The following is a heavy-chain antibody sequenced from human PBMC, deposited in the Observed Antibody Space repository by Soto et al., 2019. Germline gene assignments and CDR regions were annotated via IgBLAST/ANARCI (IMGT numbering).Heavy chain of an antibody. D-gene: IGHD6-6*01. CDR3: ARDRLGYEPALSIAARPIYFDY. Sequence: SVKVSCKASGGTFSSYAISWVRQAPGQGLEWMGGIIPIFGTANYAQKFQGRVTITADESTSTAYMELSSLRSEDTAVYYCARDRLGYEPALSIAARPIYFDYWGQGTLVTVSS. CDR2: IIPIFGTA. CDR1: GGTFSSYA. V-gene: IGHV1-69*13. J-gene: IGHJ4*02.